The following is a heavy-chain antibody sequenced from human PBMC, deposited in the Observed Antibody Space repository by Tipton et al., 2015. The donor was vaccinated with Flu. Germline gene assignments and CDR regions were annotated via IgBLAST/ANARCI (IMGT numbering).Heavy chain of an antibody. CDR1: GGSISSYY. V-gene: IGHV4-4*07. CDR2: IYTSGST. Sequence: TLSLTCTVSGGSISSYYWSWIRQPAGKGLEWIGRIYTSGSTNYNPSLKSRVTMSVDTSKNQFSLKLSSVTAADTAVYYCARDSNIVVVPAAKSLMYYMDVWGKGTTVTVSS. D-gene: IGHD2-2*01. CDR3: ARDSNIVVVPAAKSLMYYMDV. J-gene: IGHJ6*03.